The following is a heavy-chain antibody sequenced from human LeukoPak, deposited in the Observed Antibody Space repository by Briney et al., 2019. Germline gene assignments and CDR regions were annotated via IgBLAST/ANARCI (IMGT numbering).Heavy chain of an antibody. CDR1: GYTFTGYY. CDR3: ARDRSIYSAFDI. D-gene: IGHD1-26*01. J-gene: IGHJ3*02. CDR2: INPNSGGT. Sequence: ASVKVSCKASGYTFTGYYMHWVRQAPGQGLEWMGRINPNSGGTNYAQKFQGRVTMTRDTSISTAYMELSRLRSDDTAVYYCARDRSIYSAFDIWGQGTMVIFSS. V-gene: IGHV1-2*06.